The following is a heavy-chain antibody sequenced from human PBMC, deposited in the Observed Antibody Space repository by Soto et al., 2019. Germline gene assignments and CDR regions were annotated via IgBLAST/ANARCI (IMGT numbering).Heavy chain of an antibody. CDR2: IYYSGST. CDR1: GGSISSYY. CDR3: AREHVVEHVVDSSSYSYWFDP. D-gene: IGHD6-13*01. Sequence: SETLSLTCTVSGGSISSYYWSWIRQPPGKGLEWIGYIYYSGSTNYNPSVKSRVTISVDTSNNQFSLKLSSVTAADTAVYYCAREHVVEHVVDSSSYSYWFDPWGQGTLVTVSS. V-gene: IGHV4-59*01. J-gene: IGHJ5*02.